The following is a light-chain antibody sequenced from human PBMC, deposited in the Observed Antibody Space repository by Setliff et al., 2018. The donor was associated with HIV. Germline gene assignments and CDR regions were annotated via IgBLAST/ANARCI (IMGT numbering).Light chain of an antibody. CDR3: CSYAGTSWV. CDR2: DVS. V-gene: IGLV2-11*01. CDR1: SSDVGSYNY. Sequence: LTQPRSVSGSPGQSVTISCTGTSSDVGSYNYVSWYQQHPGKAPKVMIYDVSKRPSGISNRFSGSKSGHTASLTISGLQAEDETDYYCCSYAGTSWVFGGGTK. J-gene: IGLJ3*02.